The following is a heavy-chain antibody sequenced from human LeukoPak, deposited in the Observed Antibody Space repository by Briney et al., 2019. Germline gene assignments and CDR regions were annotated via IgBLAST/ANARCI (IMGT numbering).Heavy chain of an antibody. Sequence: SETLSLTCTDSGGSISSGGYYWSWIRQHPGNGLEWIGYIYYSGSTYYNPSLKSRVTISVDTSKNQFSLKLSSVTAADTAVYYCASTVVDYFDYWGQGTLVTVSS. CDR1: GGSISSGGYY. CDR2: IYYSGST. D-gene: IGHD4-23*01. V-gene: IGHV4-31*03. CDR3: ASTVVDYFDY. J-gene: IGHJ4*02.